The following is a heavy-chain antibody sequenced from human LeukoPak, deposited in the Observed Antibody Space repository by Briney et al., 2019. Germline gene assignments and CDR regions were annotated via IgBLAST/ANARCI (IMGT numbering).Heavy chain of an antibody. CDR3: ARHGGSYHFDC. V-gene: IGHV4-59*08. CDR1: GGSMSSYY. J-gene: IGHJ4*02. D-gene: IGHD1-26*01. Sequence: SETLSLTCTVSGGSMSSYYWSWIRQPPGRGLEWIGYMDSSGSTNYNPSLKNRVIISVDRSKSQSSLKLSSVTAADTAVYYCARHGGSYHFDCWGQGTLVTVSS. CDR2: MDSSGST.